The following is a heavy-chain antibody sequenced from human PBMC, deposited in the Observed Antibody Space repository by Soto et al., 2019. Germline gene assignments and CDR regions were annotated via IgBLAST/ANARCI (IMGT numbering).Heavy chain of an antibody. J-gene: IGHJ3*02. V-gene: IGHV1-18*04. CDR2: SSVYNGNT. D-gene: IGHD2-21*02. CDR1: GYAFTRYG. Sequence: QVQLVQSGAEVKKPGAAVKVSCKASGYAFTRYGISWVRQAPGQGREWMGCSSVYNGNTNYALKLQGRVLMTTDTYTSTAYMELRSLRSDNTAVYYCARAAKGKDTVVTRYAFDIWGQGTMVTVSS. CDR3: ARAAKGKDTVVTRYAFDI.